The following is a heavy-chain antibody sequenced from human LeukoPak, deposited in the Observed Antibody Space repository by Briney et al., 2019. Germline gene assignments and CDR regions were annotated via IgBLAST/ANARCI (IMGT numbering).Heavy chain of an antibody. Sequence: ASVKVSCTASGYTFTSYDINWVRQATGQGLEWMGWMNPNSGNTGYAQKFQGRVTITRNTSISTAYMELSSLRSEDTAVYYCARGGDCSSTSCYHYYYYYMDVWGKGTTVTVSS. J-gene: IGHJ6*03. CDR2: MNPNSGNT. CDR3: ARGGDCSSTSCYHYYYYYMDV. V-gene: IGHV1-8*03. D-gene: IGHD2-2*01. CDR1: GYTFTSYD.